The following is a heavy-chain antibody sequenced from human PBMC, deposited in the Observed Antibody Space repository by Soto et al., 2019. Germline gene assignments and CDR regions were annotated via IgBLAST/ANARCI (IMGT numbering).Heavy chain of an antibody. V-gene: IGHV4-4*02. D-gene: IGHD3-22*01. CDR3: GGQRSGYYYYPFDY. CDR1: GVSISIPNW. J-gene: IGHJ4*02. CDR2: IDHSGTT. Sequence: SETLSLTCAVSGVSISIPNWWAWVRQAPGKGLEWIGEIDHSGTTNYNPSLKSRVTISVDTSKNQFSLKLSSVTAADTAVYYCGGQRSGYYYYPFDYWGQGTLVTVSS.